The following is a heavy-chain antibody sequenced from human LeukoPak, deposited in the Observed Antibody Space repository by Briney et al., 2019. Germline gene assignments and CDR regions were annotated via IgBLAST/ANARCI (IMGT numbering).Heavy chain of an antibody. CDR1: GGSVSSGSYY. D-gene: IGHD3-10*01. J-gene: IGHJ4*02. V-gene: IGHV4-61*01. CDR2: IYSSGST. CDR3: ARSYASGSYPY. Sequence: SETLSLTCTVSGGSVSSGSYYWSWIRQPPGKGLEWIGYIYSSGSTNYNPSLKSRDTISVDASKTQFSLKLSSVTAADTAVYYCARSYASGSYPYWGQGTLVTVSS.